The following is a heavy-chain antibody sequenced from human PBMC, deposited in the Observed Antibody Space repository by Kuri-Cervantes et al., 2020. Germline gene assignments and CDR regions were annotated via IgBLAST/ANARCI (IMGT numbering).Heavy chain of an antibody. Sequence: SQTLSLTCAVSGYSISSGYYWGWIRQPPGKGLEWIGSIYHSGSTYYNPSLKSRVTISVDTSKNQFSLKLSSVTAADTAVYYCAGVNWGFAYYYMDVWGKGTTVTVSS. CDR1: GYSISSGYY. D-gene: IGHD7-27*01. CDR2: IYHSGST. J-gene: IGHJ6*03. CDR3: AGVNWGFAYYYMDV. V-gene: IGHV4-38-2*01.